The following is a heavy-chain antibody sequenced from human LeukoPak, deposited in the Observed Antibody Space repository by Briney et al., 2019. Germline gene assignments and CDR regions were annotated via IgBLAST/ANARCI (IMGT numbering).Heavy chain of an antibody. D-gene: IGHD6-13*01. Sequence: VASVKVSCKASGHTFTSYDINWVRQATGQGLEWMGWMNPDSGNTGYAQKFQGRVTMTRNPSISTAYMELSSLTSEDTAVYYCARRIAAAGVGIVYWGQGTLVTVSS. CDR3: ARRIAAAGVGIVY. J-gene: IGHJ4*02. CDR1: GHTFTSYD. V-gene: IGHV1-8*01. CDR2: MNPDSGNT.